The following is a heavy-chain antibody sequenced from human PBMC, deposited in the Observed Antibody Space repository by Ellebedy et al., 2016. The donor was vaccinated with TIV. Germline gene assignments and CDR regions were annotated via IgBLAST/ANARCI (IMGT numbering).Heavy chain of an antibody. CDR2: ISYDGSNK. CDR1: GFTFSSYA. J-gene: IGHJ4*02. V-gene: IGHV3-30-3*01. Sequence: GGSLRLSXAASGFTFSSYAMHWVRQAPGKGLEWVAVISYDGSNKYYADSVKGRFTISRDNSKNTLYLQMNSLRAEDTAVYYCAKDDGYSDYWGQGTLVTVSS. CDR3: AKDDGYSDY.